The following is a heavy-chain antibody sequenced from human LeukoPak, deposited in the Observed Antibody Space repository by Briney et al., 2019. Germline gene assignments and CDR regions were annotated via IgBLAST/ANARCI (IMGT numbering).Heavy chain of an antibody. CDR2: IIPIFVTA. Sequence: ASVKVSCKASGGTFSSYAISWVRQAPGQGLEWMGGIIPIFVTANYAQKFQGRVTITADESTSTAYMELSSLRSEDTAVYYCCRDGYNKGDYWGQGTLVTVSS. J-gene: IGHJ4*02. D-gene: IGHD5-24*01. CDR1: GGTFSSYA. V-gene: IGHV1-69*13. CDR3: CRDGYNKGDY.